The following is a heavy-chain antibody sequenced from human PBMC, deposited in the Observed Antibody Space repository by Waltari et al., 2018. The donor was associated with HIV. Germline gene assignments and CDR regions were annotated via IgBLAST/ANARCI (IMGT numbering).Heavy chain of an antibody. J-gene: IGHJ4*02. V-gene: IGHV3-20*01. CDR1: GFTFDDYV. Sequence: EVQLVESGGGVIRPGGSLRLSCAASGFTFDDYVMSWVRQVPGEGLEWVSTINWNGGGTGYADSVKGRFTISRDNAKNSLYLQMNSLRAEDTALYHCTRSLIDSGNYHFDLWGQGTLVTVSS. CDR2: INWNGGGT. D-gene: IGHD1-26*01. CDR3: TRSLIDSGNYHFDL.